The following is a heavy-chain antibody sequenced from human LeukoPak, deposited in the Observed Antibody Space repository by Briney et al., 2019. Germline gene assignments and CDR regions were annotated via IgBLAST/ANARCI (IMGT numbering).Heavy chain of an antibody. J-gene: IGHJ4*02. CDR2: IYSGGST. CDR1: GFTVSSNY. CDR3: ARSSLLKYSYGYLSY. D-gene: IGHD5-18*01. V-gene: IGHV3-53*01. Sequence: PGGSLRLSCAASGFTVSSNYMSWVRQAPGKGLEWVSVIYSGGSTYYADSVKGRLTISRDNSKNTLYLQMNSLRAEDTAVYYCARSSLLKYSYGYLSYWGQGTLVTVSS.